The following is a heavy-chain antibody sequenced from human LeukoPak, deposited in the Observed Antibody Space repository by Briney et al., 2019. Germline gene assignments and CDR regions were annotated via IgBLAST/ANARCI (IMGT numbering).Heavy chain of an antibody. D-gene: IGHD6-19*01. V-gene: IGHV1-69*13. Sequence: SVKVSCKASRGTFSSYAISWVRQAPGQGLEWMGGIIPIFGTANYAQKFQGRVTITADESTSTAYMELGSLRSEDTAVYYCARDRNGSSGWFDYWGQGTLVTVSS. CDR3: ARDRNGSSGWFDY. CDR1: RGTFSSYA. CDR2: IIPIFGTA. J-gene: IGHJ4*02.